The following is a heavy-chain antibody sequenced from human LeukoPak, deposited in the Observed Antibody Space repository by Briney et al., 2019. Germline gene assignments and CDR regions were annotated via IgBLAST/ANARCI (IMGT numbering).Heavy chain of an antibody. D-gene: IGHD1-26*01. Sequence: GGSLRLSCAASRFTFSSYAMSWVRQAPGKGLEWVSVISGRGGTTYYADSVKGRFIISRDNSKNTLYLQMNSLRAEDTAVYYCAKGELIVGFDYWGQGTLVTVSS. CDR1: RFTFSSYA. J-gene: IGHJ4*02. CDR3: AKGELIVGFDY. V-gene: IGHV3-23*01. CDR2: ISGRGGTT.